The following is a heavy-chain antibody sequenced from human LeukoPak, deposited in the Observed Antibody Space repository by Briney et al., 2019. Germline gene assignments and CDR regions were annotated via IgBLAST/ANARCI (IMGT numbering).Heavy chain of an antibody. V-gene: IGHV1-2*06. CDR3: ARASSGWYYFDY. Sequence: GASVKVSCKASGYTFTGYYMHRVRQAPGQGLEWMGRINPNSGGTNYAQKFQGRVTMTRDTSISTAYMELSRLRSDDTAVYYCARASSGWYYFDYWGQGTLVTVSS. J-gene: IGHJ4*02. CDR2: INPNSGGT. CDR1: GYTFTGYY. D-gene: IGHD6-19*01.